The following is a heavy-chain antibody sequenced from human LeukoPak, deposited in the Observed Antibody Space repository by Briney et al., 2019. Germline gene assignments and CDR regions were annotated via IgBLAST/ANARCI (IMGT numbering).Heavy chain of an antibody. J-gene: IGHJ4*02. V-gene: IGHV3-9*01. CDR1: GFTFDDYA. D-gene: IGHD6-13*01. CDR3: AKRASSSWTFDY. CDR2: ISWNSGSI. Sequence: GGSLRLSCAASGFTFDDYAMHWVRQAPGKGLEWVSGISWNSGSIGYADSVKGRFTISRDNAKNSLYLQMNSLRAEDTALYYCAKRASSSWTFDYWGQGTLVTVSS.